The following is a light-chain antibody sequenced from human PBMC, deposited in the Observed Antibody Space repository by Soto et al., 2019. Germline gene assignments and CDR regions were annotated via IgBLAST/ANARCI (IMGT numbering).Light chain of an antibody. CDR1: QSISSY. J-gene: IGKJ2*01. CDR2: AAS. Sequence: DIQMTQSPSSLSASVGDGVTITCRASQSISSYLNWYQQKPGKAPKLLIYAASSLQSGVPSRFSGSGSGTDFTLTISSLQPEDFATYFCQQSYSSPHMYTFGQGTKLELK. CDR3: QQSYSSPHMYT. V-gene: IGKV1-39*01.